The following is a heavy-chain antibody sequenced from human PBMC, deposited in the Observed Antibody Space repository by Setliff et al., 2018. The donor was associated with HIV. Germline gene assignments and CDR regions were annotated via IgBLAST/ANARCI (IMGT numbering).Heavy chain of an antibody. CDR1: GDFISSSSYY. Sequence: SETLSLTCIVSGDFISSSSYYWGWVRQPPGKGLGFIGIIHYTGTTYYSPSLRSRATISVDTSKNQFSLRLNSVNAADTAAYYCARRRGDFNPYFDSWGQGNLVTVSS. CDR2: IHYTGTT. CDR3: ARRRGDFNPYFDS. J-gene: IGHJ4*02. D-gene: IGHD3-16*01. V-gene: IGHV4-39*01.